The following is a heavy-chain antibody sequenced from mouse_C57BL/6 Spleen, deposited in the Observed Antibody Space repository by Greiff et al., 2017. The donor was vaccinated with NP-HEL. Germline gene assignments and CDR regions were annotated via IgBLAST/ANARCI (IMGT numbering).Heavy chain of an antibody. J-gene: IGHJ2*01. CDR1: GYTFTSYW. V-gene: IGHV1-53*01. Sequence: QVQLQQPGTELVKPGASVKLSCKASGYTFTSYWMHWVKQRPGQGLEWIGNINPSNGGTNYNETFKSKATLTVDKSSSTAYMQLSSLTSEDSAVYYCARWNSNFDYFDYWGQGTTLTVSS. D-gene: IGHD2-5*01. CDR3: ARWNSNFDYFDY. CDR2: INPSNGGT.